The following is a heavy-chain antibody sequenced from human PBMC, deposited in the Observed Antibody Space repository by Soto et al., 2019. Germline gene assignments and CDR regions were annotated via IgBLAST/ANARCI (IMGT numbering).Heavy chain of an antibody. Sequence: PSETLSLTCTVSGGSISSSSYYWGWIRQPPGKGLEWIGSIYYSGSTYYNPSLKSRVTISVDTSKNQFSLKLSSVTAADTAVYYCARHRNDIVVVPAAKQYYYYYYMDVWGKGTTVTVS. V-gene: IGHV4-39*01. CDR2: IYYSGST. CDR3: ARHRNDIVVVPAAKQYYYYYYMDV. J-gene: IGHJ6*03. D-gene: IGHD2-2*01. CDR1: GGSISSSSYY.